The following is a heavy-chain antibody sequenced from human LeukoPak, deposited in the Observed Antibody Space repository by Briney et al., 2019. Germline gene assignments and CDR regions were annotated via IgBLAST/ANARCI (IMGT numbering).Heavy chain of an antibody. CDR1: GGSIRSYY. J-gene: IGHJ4*02. CDR2: IYYSGST. Sequence: NPSETLSLTCTVSGGSIRSYYWSWIRQPPGKGLEWIGYIYYSGSTNYNPSLKSRVTISVDTSKNQFSLKLSSVTAADTAVYYCARANSSGWPPYFDYWGQGTLVTVSS. CDR3: ARANSSGWPPYFDY. D-gene: IGHD6-19*01. V-gene: IGHV4-59*01.